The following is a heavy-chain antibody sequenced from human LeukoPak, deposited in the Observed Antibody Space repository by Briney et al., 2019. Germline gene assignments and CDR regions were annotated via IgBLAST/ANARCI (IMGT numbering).Heavy chain of an antibody. Sequence: PGGSLRLSCAASGFTFSDYYMSWIRQAPGKGLEWISYISSSGDTIFYADSVKGRFTISRDNAKNSLYLQMNSLRADDTAVYYCARGRHDYGDYFVDYYMDVWGKGTTVTVSS. CDR1: GFTFSDYY. J-gene: IGHJ6*03. CDR3: ARGRHDYGDYFVDYYMDV. CDR2: ISSSGDTI. V-gene: IGHV3-11*04. D-gene: IGHD4-17*01.